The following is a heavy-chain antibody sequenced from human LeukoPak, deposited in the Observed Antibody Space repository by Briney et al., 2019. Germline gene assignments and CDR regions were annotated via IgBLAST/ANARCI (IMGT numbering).Heavy chain of an antibody. CDR3: AISPY. V-gene: IGHV3-30*03. CDR1: GFTFSSYG. J-gene: IGHJ4*02. CDR2: ISYDGSNK. Sequence: GGSLRLSCAASGFTFSSYGMHWVRQAPGKGPEWVAVISYDGSNKYYADSVKGRFTISRDNSKNTLYLQMNSLRAEDTAVYYCAISPYWGQGTLVTVSS.